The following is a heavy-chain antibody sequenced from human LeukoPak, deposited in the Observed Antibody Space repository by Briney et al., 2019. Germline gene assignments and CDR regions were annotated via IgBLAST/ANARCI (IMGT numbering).Heavy chain of an antibody. D-gene: IGHD5-18*01. CDR2: ISPSGDIT. V-gene: IGHV3-23*01. CDR3: AKDRAWLQFWS. J-gene: IGHJ4*02. CDR1: GFTFSNYG. Sequence: GGSLRFSCVASGFTFSNYGMNWVRQAPGKGLEWVSGISPSGDITYYADSVKGRFTISRDNSKNTVYLQVNSLRAEDTAVFYCAKDRAWLQFWSWGQGTLVTVSS.